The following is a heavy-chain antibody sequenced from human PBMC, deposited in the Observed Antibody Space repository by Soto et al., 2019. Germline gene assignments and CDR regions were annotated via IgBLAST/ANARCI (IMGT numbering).Heavy chain of an antibody. J-gene: IGHJ4*02. CDR1: GGTFSSYA. V-gene: IGHV1-69*12. CDR2: IIPIFGTA. Sequence: QVQLVQSGAEVKKPGSSVKVSCKASGGTFSSYAISWVRQAPGHGLERMGGIIPIFGTANYAQKIQGRVTITADECSSTAYIELSSMRSEDTAVYYCARTVNCMSPSYYMELEDYWGQGTLVTVS. CDR3: ARTVNCMSPSYYMELEDY. D-gene: IGHD2-2*02.